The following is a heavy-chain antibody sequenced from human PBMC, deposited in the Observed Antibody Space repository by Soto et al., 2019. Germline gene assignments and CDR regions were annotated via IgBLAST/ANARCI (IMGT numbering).Heavy chain of an antibody. J-gene: IGHJ4*02. CDR3: ARCDYGDYARFDY. V-gene: IGHV1-8*01. CDR2: MNPNNGNT. Sequence: QVQLVQSGAEVKKSGASVKVSCKASGYTFTSHDINWVRQATRQGLEWMGWMNPNNGNTGYAQKSQGRVTMSRKTSISTAYRALSSLRSEDTAVYYCARCDYGDYARFDYWGQGTLVTVSS. D-gene: IGHD4-17*01. CDR1: GYTFTSHD.